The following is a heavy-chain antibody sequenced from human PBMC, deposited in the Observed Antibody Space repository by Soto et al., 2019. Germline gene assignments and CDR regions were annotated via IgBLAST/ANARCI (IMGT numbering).Heavy chain of an antibody. Sequence: GASVKVSCKASGGTFSSYAISWVRQAPGQGLEWMGGIIPIFGTANYAQKFQGRVTITADESTSTAYMELSSLSSEDTAVYYCARDYNQFCTGGSCLNWFDPWGQGTLVTVSS. V-gene: IGHV1-69*13. CDR3: ARDYNQFCTGGSCLNWFDP. CDR2: IIPIFGTA. J-gene: IGHJ5*02. CDR1: GGTFSSYA. D-gene: IGHD2-15*01.